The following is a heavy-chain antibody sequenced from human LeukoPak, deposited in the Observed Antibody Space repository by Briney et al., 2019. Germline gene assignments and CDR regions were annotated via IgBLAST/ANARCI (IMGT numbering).Heavy chain of an antibody. CDR2: ISYDGSNK. CDR1: GFTFSSYA. J-gene: IGHJ4*02. D-gene: IGHD4-17*01. V-gene: IGHV3-30-3*01. CDR3: ARGPFPRYYGDYLDY. Sequence: GRSLRLSCAASGFTFSSYAMHWVRQAPGKGLEWVAVISYDGSNKYYADSVKGRFTISRDNSKNTLYLQMNSLRAEDTAVYYCARGPFPRYYGDYLDYWGQGTLVTVSS.